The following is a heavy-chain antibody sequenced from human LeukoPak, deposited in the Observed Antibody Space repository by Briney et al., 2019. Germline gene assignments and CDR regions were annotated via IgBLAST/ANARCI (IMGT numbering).Heavy chain of an antibody. Sequence: PSETLSLTCAVYGGSFSGYYWSWIRQPPGKGLEWIGEINHSGSTNYNPSLKSRVTISVETSKDQFSLKLNSVTAADTAVYFCARETNYYDSSGYSLKPDYWGQGTLVTVSS. CDR1: GGSFSGYY. CDR2: INHSGST. CDR3: ARETNYYDSSGYSLKPDY. J-gene: IGHJ4*02. V-gene: IGHV4-34*01. D-gene: IGHD3-22*01.